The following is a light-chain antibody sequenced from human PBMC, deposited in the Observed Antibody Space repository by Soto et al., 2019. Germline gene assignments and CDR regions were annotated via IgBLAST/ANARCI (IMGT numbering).Light chain of an antibody. J-gene: IGLJ2*01. CDR3: SSYTTTDLVV. CDR2: DAS. V-gene: IGLV2-14*01. Sequence: QSPLTQPASVSGSPGQSITISCTGSSSDGVVYDYVSWYQQHPGRAPKLMIYDASARPSGVSNRFSGSKSGNTASLTISGLQAEDEADYYCSSYTTTDLVVFGGGTKLTVL. CDR1: SSDGVVYDY.